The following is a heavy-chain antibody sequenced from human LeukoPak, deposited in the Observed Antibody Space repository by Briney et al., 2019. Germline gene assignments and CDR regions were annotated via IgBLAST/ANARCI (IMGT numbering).Heavy chain of an antibody. Sequence: GGSLRLSCAASGFTFNNYWMHWVRQGPGKGLVWVSRINSDGSSTSYADSVKGRFTISRDNAKNTLYLQMNSLRAEDTAVYYCARDWSYSSTYDYWGQGTLVTVSS. CDR1: GFTFNNYW. J-gene: IGHJ4*02. CDR3: ARDWSYSSTYDY. V-gene: IGHV3-74*01. CDR2: INSDGSST. D-gene: IGHD6-13*01.